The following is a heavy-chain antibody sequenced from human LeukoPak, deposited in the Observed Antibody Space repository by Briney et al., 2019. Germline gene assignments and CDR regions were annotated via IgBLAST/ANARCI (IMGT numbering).Heavy chain of an antibody. CDR3: AREALGAYDSSGYTFDY. J-gene: IGHJ4*02. CDR1: GYTFTTYF. CDR2: INPSAGST. Sequence: ASVKVSCKASGYTFTTYFMHWVRQAPGQGLQWMGIINPSAGSTSYAQRFQGRVTMTSDTSTTTVYMELSSLGSEDTAVYYCAREALGAYDSSGYTFDYWGQGTLVTVPS. V-gene: IGHV1-46*01. D-gene: IGHD3-22*01.